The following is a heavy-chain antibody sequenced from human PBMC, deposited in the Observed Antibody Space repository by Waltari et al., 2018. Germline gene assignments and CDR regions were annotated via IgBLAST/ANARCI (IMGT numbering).Heavy chain of an antibody. CDR2: FSPSGAGT. CDR1: GFTFSTYY. V-gene: IGHV1-46*03. CDR3: ATFVLGSFTFPDY. D-gene: IGHD3-16*01. Sequence: QFQLVQSGAAVKKPGASVKVSCEASGFTFSTYYVHWVRQAPGQGLEWMALFSPSGAGTRYAEKFQGRVTLTRDTSTSTVYMDLSSLRSEDTAVYYCATFVLGSFTFPDYWGQGTLVTVSS. J-gene: IGHJ4*02.